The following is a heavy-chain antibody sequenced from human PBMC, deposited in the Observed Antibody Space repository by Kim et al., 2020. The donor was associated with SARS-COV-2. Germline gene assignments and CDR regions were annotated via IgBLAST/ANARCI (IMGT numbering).Heavy chain of an antibody. CDR2: ISSSSSYI. Sequence: GGSLRLSCAASGFTFSSYSMNWVRQAPGKGLEWVSSISSSSSYIYYADSVKGRFTISRDNAKNSLYLQMNSLRAEDTAVYYCASSGILYGMDVWGQGTTVTVAS. J-gene: IGHJ6*02. D-gene: IGHD1-26*01. CDR3: ASSGILYGMDV. V-gene: IGHV3-21*01. CDR1: GFTFSSYS.